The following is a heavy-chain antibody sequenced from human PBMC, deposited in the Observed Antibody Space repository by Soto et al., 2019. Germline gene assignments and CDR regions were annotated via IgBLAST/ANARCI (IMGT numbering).Heavy chain of an antibody. CDR2: IYHSGST. CDR3: ARVGAAGKLSESFFDY. D-gene: IGHD6-13*01. V-gene: IGHV4-4*02. Sequence: PSETLSLTCAVSGGSISSSNWWSWVRQPPGKGLEWIGEIYHSGSTNYNPSLKSRVTISVDKSKSQFSLKLSSVTAADTAVYYCARVGAAGKLSESFFDYWGQGTLVTVSS. J-gene: IGHJ4*02. CDR1: GGSISSSNW.